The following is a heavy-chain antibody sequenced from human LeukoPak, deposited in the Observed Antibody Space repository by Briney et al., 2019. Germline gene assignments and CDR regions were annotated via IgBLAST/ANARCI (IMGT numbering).Heavy chain of an antibody. J-gene: IGHJ3*02. D-gene: IGHD5-12*01. V-gene: IGHV1-2*02. CDR3: ASMLQIVTTDPFDI. CDR1: GYTFTGYY. CDR2: INPNSGGT. Sequence: GASVKVSCKASGYTFTGYYMHWVRQAPGQGLEWMGWINPNSGGTNYAQKFQGRVTMTRDTSISTAYMVLRSLRSDDTAVYYCASMLQIVTTDPFDIWGQGTMVTVSS.